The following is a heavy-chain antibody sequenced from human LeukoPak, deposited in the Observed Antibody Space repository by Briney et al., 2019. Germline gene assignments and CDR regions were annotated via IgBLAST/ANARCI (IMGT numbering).Heavy chain of an antibody. V-gene: IGHV4-39*01. CDR2: IYQSGST. D-gene: IGHD3-22*01. J-gene: IGHJ1*01. CDR3: AGYYDSGGYFVTEYFQH. Sequence: SETLSLICTVSGGSINSRTYYWGWIRQPPGKGLEWIGSIYQSGSTYYNPFLKSRVTISLDTSKNQFSLGLTSVTAADTAVYYCAGYYDSGGYFVTEYFQHWGQGTLVTVSS. CDR1: GGSINSRTYY.